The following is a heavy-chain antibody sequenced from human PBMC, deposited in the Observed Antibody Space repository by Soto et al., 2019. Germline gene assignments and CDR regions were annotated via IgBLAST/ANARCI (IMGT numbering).Heavy chain of an antibody. V-gene: IGHV4-31*03. CDR1: GVSISSGGYY. J-gene: IGHJ4*02. CDR3: AASTDTAVAGTGYFDY. D-gene: IGHD6-19*01. CDR2: IYYSGST. Sequence: SETLSLTCTVSGVSISSGGYYWSWIRQHPGKGLEWIGYIYYSGSTYYNPSLKSRVTISVDTSKNQFSLKLSSVTAADTAVYYCAASTDTAVAGTGYFDYWGQGTLVTVSS.